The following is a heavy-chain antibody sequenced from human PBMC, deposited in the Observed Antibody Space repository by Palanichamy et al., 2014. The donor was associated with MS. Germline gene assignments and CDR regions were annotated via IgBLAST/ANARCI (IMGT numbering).Heavy chain of an antibody. J-gene: IGHJ4*02. CDR3: ARHPVATYCFDF. CDR2: ISTSSSAI. CDR1: GFTLSSFS. V-gene: IGHV3-48*02. D-gene: IGHD5-12*01. Sequence: EVQLVESGGGLVQPGGSLRLSCAASGFTLSSFSMNWVRQAPGKGLEWVSYISTSSSAIFYADSVKGRFTISRDNAKNSLYLQMDSLRDEDTAVYYCARHPVATYCFDFWGQGSLVTVSS.